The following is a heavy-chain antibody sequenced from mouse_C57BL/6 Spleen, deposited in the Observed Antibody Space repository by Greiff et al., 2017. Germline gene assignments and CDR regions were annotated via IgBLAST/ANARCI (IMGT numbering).Heavy chain of an antibody. CDR3: ARRLVYFDY. CDR1: GYAFSSSW. Sequence: QVQLQQSGPELVKPGASVKISCKASGYAFSSSWMNWVKQRPGKGLEWIGRIYPGDGDTNYNGKFKGKATLTADKSSSTAYMQLSCLTSEDSAVYFCARRLVYFDYWGQGTTLTVSS. J-gene: IGHJ2*01. D-gene: IGHD1-2*01. V-gene: IGHV1-82*01. CDR2: IYPGDGDT.